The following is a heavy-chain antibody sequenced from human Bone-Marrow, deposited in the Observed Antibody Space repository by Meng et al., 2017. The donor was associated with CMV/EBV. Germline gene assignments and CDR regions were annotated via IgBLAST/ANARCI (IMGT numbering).Heavy chain of an antibody. CDR2: IYYSGST. CDR1: SGSISSSSYY. Sequence: SETLSLTCTVSSGSISSSSYYWGWIRQPPGKGLEWIGSIYYSGSTYYNPSLKSRVTISVDTSKNQFSLKLSSVTAADTAVYYCARENRPYWYFDLWGRGTLVTVSS. CDR3: ARENRPYWYFDL. J-gene: IGHJ2*01. V-gene: IGHV4-39*07. D-gene: IGHD1-14*01.